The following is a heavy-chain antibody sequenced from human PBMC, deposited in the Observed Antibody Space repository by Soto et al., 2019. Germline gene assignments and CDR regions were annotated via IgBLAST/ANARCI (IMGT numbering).Heavy chain of an antibody. Sequence: QVQLVQSGGEVQRPGASVKVSCKTSGYTFSNYGITWVRQAPGHPLEWLGWISLYSDGTNYAQKFQGRVSMTTDTSTTTAYMELRSQRSDDRAVYYCARVVPGAEAWFGPWGQGTLVSVSS. V-gene: IGHV1-18*01. CDR2: ISLYSDGT. J-gene: IGHJ5*02. D-gene: IGHD2-2*01. CDR3: ARVVPGAEAWFGP. CDR1: GYTFSNYG.